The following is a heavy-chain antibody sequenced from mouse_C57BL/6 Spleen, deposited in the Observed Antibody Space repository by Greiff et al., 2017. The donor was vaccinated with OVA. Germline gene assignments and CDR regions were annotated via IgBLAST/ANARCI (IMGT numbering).Heavy chain of an antibody. J-gene: IGHJ3*01. CDR2: IDPSDSYT. Sequence: QVQLQQPGAELVKPGASVKLSCKASGYTFTSYWMQWVKQRPGQGLEWIGEIDPSDSYTNYNQKFKGTATLTVDTSSSTAYMQLSRLTSEDSAVEYCGLYHNYVRFAYWGQGTLVTVSA. CDR3: GLYHNYVRFAY. V-gene: IGHV1-50*01. CDR1: GYTFTSYW. D-gene: IGHD1-2*01.